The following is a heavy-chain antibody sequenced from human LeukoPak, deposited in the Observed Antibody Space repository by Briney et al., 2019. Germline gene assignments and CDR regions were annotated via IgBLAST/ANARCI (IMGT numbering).Heavy chain of an antibody. CDR3: ARGSSSPFDY. V-gene: IGHV4-61*01. CDR1: GGSVSSGSYY. CDR2: IYYSGST. J-gene: IGHJ4*02. Sequence: SETLSLTCTVSGGSVSSGSYYWSWIRQPPGKGLEWIGYIYYSGSTNYNPSLKSRVTISVDTSKNQFSLKLSSVTAADTAVYYCARGSSSPFDYWGQGPLVTVSS.